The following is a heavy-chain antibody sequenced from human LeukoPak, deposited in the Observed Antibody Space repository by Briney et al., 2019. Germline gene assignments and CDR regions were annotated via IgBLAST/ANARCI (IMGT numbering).Heavy chain of an antibody. CDR2: IYTSGST. J-gene: IGHJ6*03. CDR1: GGSISSDY. Sequence: SETLSLTCTVSGGSISSDYWSWIRQPAGKGLEWIGRIYTSGSTNYNPSLKSRVTISVDKSKNQFSLKLSSVTAADTAVYYCARDGCSSTSCYDDYYYMDVWGKGTTVTVSS. D-gene: IGHD2-2*01. CDR3: ARDGCSSTSCYDDYYYMDV. V-gene: IGHV4-4*07.